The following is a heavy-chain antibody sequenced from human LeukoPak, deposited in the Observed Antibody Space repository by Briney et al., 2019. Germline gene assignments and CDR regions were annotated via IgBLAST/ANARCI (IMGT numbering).Heavy chain of an antibody. Sequence: SETLSLTCTVSGGSIRSSSYYWGCIRQPPGKGLEWIGSIYYSGSTYYNPSLKSRVTISVDTSKNQFSLKLRSVTAADTAVYYCAREMVGYSYGPHYMDVWGKGTTVTVSS. D-gene: IGHD5-18*01. J-gene: IGHJ6*03. CDR3: AREMVGYSYGPHYMDV. V-gene: IGHV4-39*07. CDR2: IYYSGST. CDR1: GGSIRSSSYY.